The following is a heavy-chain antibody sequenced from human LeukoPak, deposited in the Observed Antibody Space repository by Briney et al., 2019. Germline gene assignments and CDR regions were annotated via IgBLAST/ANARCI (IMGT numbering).Heavy chain of an antibody. CDR1: GYTFTDCY. Sequence: ASVKVSCKASGYTFTDCYLNWVRQAPGQGLEWMGWINPDSGGTTYAQKFQGRVTMTRDTSISTVHMELSRLRSDDTAVYYCAKETSGKKPFEDGGQGTVVTVSS. J-gene: IGHJ4*02. D-gene: IGHD1-26*01. CDR2: INPDSGGT. V-gene: IGHV1-2*02. CDR3: AKETSGKKPFED.